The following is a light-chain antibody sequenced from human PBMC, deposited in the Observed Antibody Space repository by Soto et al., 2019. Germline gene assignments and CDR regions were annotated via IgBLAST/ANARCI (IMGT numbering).Light chain of an antibody. CDR2: LKSDGSH. CDR1: SGHSSYA. J-gene: IGLJ2*01. Sequence: QLVLTQSPSASASLGASVKLTCTLSSGHSSYAIAWHQQQPEKGPRYLIKLKSDGSHSKGDGIPDRFSGSSSGAERYLTISTLQSEDDADYYWTTWGTVVVVGGGTKLTVL. CDR3: TTWGTVVV. V-gene: IGLV4-69*01.